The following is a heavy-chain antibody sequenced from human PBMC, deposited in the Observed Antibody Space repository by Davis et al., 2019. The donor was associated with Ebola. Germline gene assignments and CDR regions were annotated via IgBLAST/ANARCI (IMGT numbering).Heavy chain of an antibody. Sequence: MPSETLSLTCAVYGGSFSGYYWSWIRQPPGKGLEWIGEITHIGSTKYNPSLKSRVTISVDTSKNQFSLKLNSVTAADTAVYFCARIPVRTSPALGDGLGVWGKGTTVTVSS. D-gene: IGHD5-18*01. CDR3: ARIPVRTSPALGDGLGV. CDR1: GGSFSGYY. J-gene: IGHJ6*04. CDR2: ITHIGST. V-gene: IGHV4-34*01.